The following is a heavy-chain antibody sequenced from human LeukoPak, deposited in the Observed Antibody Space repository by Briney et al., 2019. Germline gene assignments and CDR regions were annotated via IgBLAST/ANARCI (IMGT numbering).Heavy chain of an antibody. CDR1: GFTFSSYA. V-gene: IGHV3-23*01. CDR3: AKVGASGYYFDY. Sequence: GGSLRLSCAASGFTFSSYAMSWVRQAPVKGLEWVSAISGSGGSTYYADSVKGRFTISRDNSKNTLYLQMNSLRAEDTAVYYCAKVGASGYYFDYWGQGTLVTVSS. J-gene: IGHJ4*02. CDR2: ISGSGGST. D-gene: IGHD3-10*01.